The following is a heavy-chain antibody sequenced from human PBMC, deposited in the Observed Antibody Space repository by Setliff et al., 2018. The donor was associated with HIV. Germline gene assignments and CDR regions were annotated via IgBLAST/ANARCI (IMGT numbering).Heavy chain of an antibody. CDR3: AKGPLYSGYDLDYYCYYMDV. Sequence: SVKVSCKASGGTFSGYGISWVRQAPGQGLEWMGGIIPIFDTTNYAQKFQGRVTITADESTSTAYMELGSLRSEDTAVYYCAKGPLYSGYDLDYYCYYMDVWGKGTTVTVSS. V-gene: IGHV1-69*13. J-gene: IGHJ6*03. D-gene: IGHD5-12*01. CDR1: GGTFSGYG. CDR2: IIPIFDTT.